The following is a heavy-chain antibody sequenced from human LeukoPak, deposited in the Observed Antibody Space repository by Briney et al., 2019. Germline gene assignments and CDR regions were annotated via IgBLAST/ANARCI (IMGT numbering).Heavy chain of an antibody. CDR1: GFTFDDYG. V-gene: IGHV3-20*04. CDR2: INWNGGST. Sequence: GGSLRLSCAASGFTFDDYGMSWVRQAPGKGLEWVSGINWNGGSTGYADSVKGRFTISRDNAKNSLYLQMNSLRAEDTALYYCARGWDDYVDYNFDYWGQGTLVTVSS. CDR3: ARGWDDYVDYNFDY. J-gene: IGHJ4*02. D-gene: IGHD4-17*01.